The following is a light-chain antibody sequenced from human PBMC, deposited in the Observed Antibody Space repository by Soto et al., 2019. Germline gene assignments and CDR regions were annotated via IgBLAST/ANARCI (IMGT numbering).Light chain of an antibody. CDR1: SGHSSYA. CDR2: LNSDGSH. Sequence: QLVLTQSPSASASLGASVKFTCTLSSGHSSYAIAWHQQQPEKDPRFLMKLNSDGSHSKGDGIPDRFSGSSSGAERYLTISSLQSEDEADYYCQTWGTGIFGGGTKLTVL. V-gene: IGLV4-69*01. CDR3: QTWGTGI. J-gene: IGLJ2*01.